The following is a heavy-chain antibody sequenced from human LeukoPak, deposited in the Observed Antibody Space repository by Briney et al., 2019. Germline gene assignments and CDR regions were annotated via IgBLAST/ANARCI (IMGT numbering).Heavy chain of an antibody. D-gene: IGHD3-22*01. CDR1: GGSISSSSYY. Sequence: SETLSLTCTVSGGSISSSSYYWGWIRQPPGKGLEWIGSIYYSGSTYYNPSLKSRVTISVDTSKNQFSLKLSSVTAADTAVYYCARQGDSSGYDFDYWGQRTLVTVST. J-gene: IGHJ4*02. CDR3: ARQGDSSGYDFDY. CDR2: IYYSGST. V-gene: IGHV4-39*01.